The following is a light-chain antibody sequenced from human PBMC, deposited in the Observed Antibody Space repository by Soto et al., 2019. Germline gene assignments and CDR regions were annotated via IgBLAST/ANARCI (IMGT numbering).Light chain of an antibody. CDR2: DAS. Sequence: DVQLTQTRTTLSASXXDAVTITCRASQTISRWLAWYQQKPXXAPKLLIYDASTLESGVPSRFSGSGSETEFTLTISRLQPDDFATYFCHSRAFGQGTRLEIK. J-gene: IGKJ5*01. V-gene: IGKV1-5*01. CDR3: HSRA. CDR1: QTISRW.